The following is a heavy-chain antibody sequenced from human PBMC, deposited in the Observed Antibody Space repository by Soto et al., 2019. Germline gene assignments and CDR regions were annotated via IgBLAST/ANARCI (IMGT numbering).Heavy chain of an antibody. CDR2: IAPDDSHT. Sequence: GESLKISCQGSGFTFINYWISWVRQKPGKGLEWMGRIAPDDSHTNYSPSFQGHVTISADKSISTAYLQWSSLKASDTAMYYCARERYSSSWYQVSYGMDVWGQGTTVTVSS. D-gene: IGHD6-13*01. CDR3: ARERYSSSWYQVSYGMDV. V-gene: IGHV5-10-1*01. CDR1: GFTFINYW. J-gene: IGHJ6*02.